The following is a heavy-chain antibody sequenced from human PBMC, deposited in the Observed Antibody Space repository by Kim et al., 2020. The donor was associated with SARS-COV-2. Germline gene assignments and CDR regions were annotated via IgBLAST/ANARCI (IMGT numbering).Heavy chain of an antibody. V-gene: IGHV4-31*03. CDR3: ARGLEPALDHFVY. CDR2: IYYSGST. Sequence: SETLSLTCTVSGGSISSGGYYWSWIRQHPGKGLEWIGYIYYSGSTYYNPSLKSRVTIPVDTSKNQFLLKLSSVTAAYTAVYYCARGLEPALDHFVYWGQGTLGTVSS. CDR1: GGSISSGGYY. D-gene: IGHD1-1*01. J-gene: IGHJ4*02.